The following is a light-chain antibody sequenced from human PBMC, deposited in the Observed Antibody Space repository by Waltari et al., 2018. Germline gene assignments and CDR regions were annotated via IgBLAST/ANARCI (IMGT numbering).Light chain of an antibody. CDR2: GNT. Sequence: QSVLTHPPSMPGAPGPKVTIPCTGGSSNFGAGSDVHWYQQFPGAAPKLLLFGNTKRAPRVPGRFSCSKSGTFASLALAGPQFEDEAVYYCQSFDSNLSASVFGGGTKLTVL. J-gene: IGLJ3*02. CDR3: QSFDSNLSASV. V-gene: IGLV1-40*01. CDR1: SSNFGAGSD.